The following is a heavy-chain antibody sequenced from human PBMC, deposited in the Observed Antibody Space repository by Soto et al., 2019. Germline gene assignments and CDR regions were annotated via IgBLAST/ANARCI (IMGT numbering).Heavy chain of an antibody. Sequence: EVQLVESGGGLVQPGGSLRLSCAASGFTFSSYWMSWVRQAPGKGLEWVANIKQDGSEKYYVDSVKGRFTISRDNAKNSLYLQMNSLRAEDTAVYYCARGVCSGGSCRDYRGQGTLVTVSS. D-gene: IGHD2-15*01. J-gene: IGHJ4*02. CDR3: ARGVCSGGSCRDY. CDR1: GFTFSSYW. V-gene: IGHV3-7*04. CDR2: IKQDGSEK.